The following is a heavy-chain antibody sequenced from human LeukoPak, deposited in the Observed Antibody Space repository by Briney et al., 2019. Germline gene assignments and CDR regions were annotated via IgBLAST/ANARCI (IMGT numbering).Heavy chain of an antibody. V-gene: IGHV3-23*01. CDR1: GFTFSSYG. J-gene: IGHJ4*02. Sequence: GGSLRLSCAASGFTFSSYGMSWVRQAPGKGLEWVSAISGSGGSTYYADSVKGRFTISRDNSKNTLYLQMNSLRAEDTAVYYCARSRSGTSLLGYWGRGTLVTVSS. D-gene: IGHD6-13*01. CDR3: ARSRSGTSLLGY. CDR2: ISGSGGST.